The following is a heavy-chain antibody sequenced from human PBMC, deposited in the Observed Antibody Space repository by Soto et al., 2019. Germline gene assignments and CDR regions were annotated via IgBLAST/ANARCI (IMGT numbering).Heavy chain of an antibody. CDR3: ARDQREYYDSSGYIFQH. CDR2: ISAYNGNT. CDR1: GYTFTSYG. D-gene: IGHD3-22*01. V-gene: IGHV1-18*01. J-gene: IGHJ1*01. Sequence: ASVKVSCKASGYTFTSYGISWVRQAPGQGLEWMGWISAYNGNTNYAQKLQGRVTMTTDTSTSTAYMELRSLRSDDTAVYYCARDQREYYDSSGYIFQHWGQGTLVTVSS.